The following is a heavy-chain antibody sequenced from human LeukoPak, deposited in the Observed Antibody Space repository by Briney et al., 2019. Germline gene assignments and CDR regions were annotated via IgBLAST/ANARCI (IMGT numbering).Heavy chain of an antibody. J-gene: IGHJ5*02. V-gene: IGHV4-61*02. CDR1: GGSISSGSYY. CDR2: IYTSGST. CDR3: ARVACSSTSCHDWFDP. D-gene: IGHD2-2*01. Sequence: SETLSLTCTVSGGSISSGSYYWSWIRQPAGKGLEWIGRIYTSGSTNYNPSLKSRVTISVDTSKNQFSLKLSSVTAADTAVYYCARVACSSTSCHDWFDPWGQGTLVTVSS.